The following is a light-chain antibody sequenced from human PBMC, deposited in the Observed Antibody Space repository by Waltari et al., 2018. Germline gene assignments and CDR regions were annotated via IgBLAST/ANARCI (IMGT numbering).Light chain of an antibody. CDR1: QGISSY. J-gene: IGKJ3*01. CDR2: AAS. V-gene: IGKV1-9*01. CDR3: QQLNSYLL. Sequence: IQLTQPPSCISASVGEIVTITCRASQGISSYLAWYQQKPGKAPKLLIYAASTLQSGVPSRFSGSGSGTEFTLTISSLQPEDFATYYCQQLNSYLLFGPGTKVDIK.